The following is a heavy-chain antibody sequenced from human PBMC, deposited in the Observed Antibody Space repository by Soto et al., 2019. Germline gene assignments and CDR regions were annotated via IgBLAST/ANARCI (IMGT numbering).Heavy chain of an antibody. CDR2: IYYSGST. V-gene: IGHV4-31*02. CDR1: GGSINSGAYY. Sequence: QVQLQESGPGLVKPSQTLSLTWTVSGGSINSGAYYWSWIRQHPGKGLEWIGYIYYSGSTYYNPSLKSRVTISVDTSKNQFSRKLSSVTAADTAVYYCARDLIDGYFDCWGQGTLVTVSS. J-gene: IGHJ4*02. CDR3: ARDLIDGYFDC.